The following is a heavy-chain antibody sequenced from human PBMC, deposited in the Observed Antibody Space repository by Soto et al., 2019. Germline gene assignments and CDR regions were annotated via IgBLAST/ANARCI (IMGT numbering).Heavy chain of an antibody. D-gene: IGHD2-8*01. CDR1: GFSLSTSGVG. Sequence: SGPTLVNPTQTLTLTCTFSGFSLSTSGVGVGWIRQPPGKALEWLALIYWNDDKRYSPSLKSRLTITKDTSKNQVVLTMTNMEPVDTATYYCAHINVYYYYYGMDVWGQGTTVTVSS. CDR3: AHINVYYYYYGMDV. J-gene: IGHJ6*02. V-gene: IGHV2-5*01. CDR2: IYWNDDK.